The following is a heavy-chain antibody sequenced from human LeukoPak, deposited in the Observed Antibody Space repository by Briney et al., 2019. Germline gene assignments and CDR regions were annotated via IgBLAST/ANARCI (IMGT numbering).Heavy chain of an antibody. V-gene: IGHV1-18*01. CDR2: ISAYNGNT. CDR1: GYTFTSYG. CDR3: ARGTAMVSGWFDP. D-gene: IGHD5-18*01. J-gene: IGHJ5*02. Sequence: ASVKVSCTASGYTFTSYGISWVRQAPGQGLEWMGWISAYNGNTNYAQKLQGRITMTTDTSTSTAYMELRSLRSDDPAVYYWARGTAMVSGWFDPWGERTLVTVSS.